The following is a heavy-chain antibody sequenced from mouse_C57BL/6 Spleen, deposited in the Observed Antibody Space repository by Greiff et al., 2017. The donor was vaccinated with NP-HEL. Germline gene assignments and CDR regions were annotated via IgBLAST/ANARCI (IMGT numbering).Heavy chain of an antibody. V-gene: IGHV5-17*01. Sequence: EVQLVESGGGLVKPGGSLKLSCAASGFTFSDSGMHWVRQAPEKGLEWVAYISSGSSTIYYADTVKGRFTISRDNAKNTLFLQMTSLRSEDTAMYYCARDYGDFYYAMDYWGQGTSVTVSS. J-gene: IGHJ4*01. CDR2: ISSGSSTI. D-gene: IGHD2-13*01. CDR3: ARDYGDFYYAMDY. CDR1: GFTFSDSG.